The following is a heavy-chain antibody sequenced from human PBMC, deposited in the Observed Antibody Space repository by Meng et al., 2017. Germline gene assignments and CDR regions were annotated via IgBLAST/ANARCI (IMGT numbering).Heavy chain of an antibody. CDR1: GCSISSGGYY. J-gene: IGHJ3*02. V-gene: IGHV4-31*03. CDR3: ARDKVTTVEENAFDI. D-gene: IGHD4-17*01. Sequence: SETLSLTYTVSGCSISSGGYYWSRIRQHPGKGLEWIGYTYYSGSTYYNPTLKSRVTISVDTYKNQFYLKLSSVTAADTAVYYCARDKVTTVEENAFDIWGQGTMVTVSS. CDR2: TYYSGST.